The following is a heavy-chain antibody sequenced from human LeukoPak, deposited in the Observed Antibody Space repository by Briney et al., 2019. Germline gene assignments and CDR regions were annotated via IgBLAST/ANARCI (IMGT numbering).Heavy chain of an antibody. V-gene: IGHV4-4*07. J-gene: IGHJ3*02. Sequence: KTSETLSLTCTVSGGSISNYYWSWIRQPVGKGLEWIGRIYTSGSTNYNPSLKSRVTMSVDTSKNQFSLKLSSVTAADTAVYYCARVGLFRVLGGSSSGPFGAFDIWGQGTMVTVSS. CDR2: IYTSGST. D-gene: IGHD3-22*01. CDR3: ARVGLFRVLGGSSSGPFGAFDI. CDR1: GGSISNYY.